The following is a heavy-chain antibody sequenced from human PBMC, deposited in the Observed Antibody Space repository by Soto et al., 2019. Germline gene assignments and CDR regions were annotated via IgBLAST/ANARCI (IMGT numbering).Heavy chain of an antibody. CDR2: ISGSGGGT. V-gene: IGHV3-23*01. J-gene: IGHJ4*02. Sequence: GGSLRLSCAASGFTFRSYAMSWVRQAPGKGLEWVSLISGSGGGTYYADSVKGRFTISRDNAKNTLYLQMNSLRAEDTAVFYRTKHLSNGSPDYWGQGTLVTVSS. D-gene: IGHD2-8*01. CDR1: GFTFRSYA. CDR3: TKHLSNGSPDY.